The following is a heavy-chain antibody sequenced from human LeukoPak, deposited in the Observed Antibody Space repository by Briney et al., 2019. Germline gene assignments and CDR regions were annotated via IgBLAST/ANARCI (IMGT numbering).Heavy chain of an antibody. CDR2: ISGSGGST. D-gene: IGHD1-26*01. J-gene: IGHJ6*02. CDR3: AKVGATREAYYYYGMDV. Sequence: PGGSLRLSCAASGFTFSSYAMSWVRQAPGKGLEWVSAISGSGGSTYYADSVKGRFTISRDNSKNTLYLQMNSLRAEDTAVYYCAKVGATREAYYYYGMDVWGQGTTVTVSS. CDR1: GFTFSSYA. V-gene: IGHV3-23*01.